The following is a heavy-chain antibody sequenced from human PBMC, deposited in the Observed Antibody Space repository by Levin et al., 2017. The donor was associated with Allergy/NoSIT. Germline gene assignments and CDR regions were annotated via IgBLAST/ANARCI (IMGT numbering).Heavy chain of an antibody. Sequence: KSSETLSLTCTVSGGSISSYYWSWIRQPPGKGLEWIGYIYYSGSTNYNPSLKSRVTISVDTSKNQFSLKLSSVTAADTAVYYCARHLYYGSDHDAFDIWGQGTMVTVSS. CDR2: IYYSGST. CDR1: GGSISSYY. CDR3: ARHLYYGSDHDAFDI. D-gene: IGHD3-10*01. V-gene: IGHV4-59*08. J-gene: IGHJ3*02.